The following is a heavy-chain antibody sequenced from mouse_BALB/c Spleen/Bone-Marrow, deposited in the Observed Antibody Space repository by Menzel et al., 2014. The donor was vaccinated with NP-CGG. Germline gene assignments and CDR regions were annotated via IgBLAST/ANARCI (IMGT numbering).Heavy chain of an antibody. J-gene: IGHJ4*01. CDR3: AGTWEAMDY. CDR1: GFTFSDYY. Sequence: EVNVVESGGGLVKPGGSLKLSCAASGFTFSDYYMYWVRQTPEKRLEWVATISDGGNYTYYPDSVKGRFTISRDNAKNNLYLQMSNLKSEDTAMYYCAGTWEAMDYWGQGTSVTVSS. V-gene: IGHV5-4*02. D-gene: IGHD3-3*01. CDR2: ISDGGNYT.